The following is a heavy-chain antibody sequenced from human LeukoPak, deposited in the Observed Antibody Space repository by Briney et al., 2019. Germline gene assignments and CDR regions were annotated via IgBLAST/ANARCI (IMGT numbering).Heavy chain of an antibody. D-gene: IGHD4-11*01. CDR1: GYTFSLYA. J-gene: IGHJ6*03. Sequence: ASVKVSCTASGYTFSLYAFSWVRQAPGQGLEWMGWISAYIGNTNYAQKFQGRVTMTTDTSTSTAYMELRSLRSEDTAIYYCGREPYSSGYYYYMDAWGKGTTVTVSS. V-gene: IGHV1-18*01. CDR3: GREPYSSGYYYYMDA. CDR2: ISAYIGNT.